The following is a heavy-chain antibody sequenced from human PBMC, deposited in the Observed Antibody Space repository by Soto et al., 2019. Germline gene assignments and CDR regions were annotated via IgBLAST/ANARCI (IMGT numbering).Heavy chain of an antibody. J-gene: IGHJ4*02. V-gene: IGHV1-69*01. CDR1: GGTFSNSG. Sequence: QLHLVQSGAEVKKPGSSLKVSCKASGGTFSNSGISWVRQAPGQGLEWMGGIIPIFDTTNYAQKLQGRITTIADESTNTIYMELSNLGSAVTGVYYCARAPILVSVTLHENYFDSWGQGTLVTVSS. D-gene: IGHD2-21*02. CDR2: IIPIFDTT. CDR3: ARAPILVSVTLHENYFDS.